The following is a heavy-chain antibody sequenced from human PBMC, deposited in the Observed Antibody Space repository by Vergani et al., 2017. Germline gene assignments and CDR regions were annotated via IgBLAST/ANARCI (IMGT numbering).Heavy chain of an antibody. Sequence: QVQLVESGGGVVQPGRSLRLSCAASGFTFSSYGMHWVRQAPGKGLEWVAVIWYDGSNKYYADSVKGRFTISRDNSKNTLYLQMNSLRAEDTAVYYCAKDAVSGPVLRFLEWLLYFDYWGQGTLVTVSS. CDR2: IWYDGSNK. D-gene: IGHD3-3*01. V-gene: IGHV3-33*06. CDR1: GFTFSSYG. J-gene: IGHJ4*02. CDR3: AKDAVSGPVLRFLEWLLYFDY.